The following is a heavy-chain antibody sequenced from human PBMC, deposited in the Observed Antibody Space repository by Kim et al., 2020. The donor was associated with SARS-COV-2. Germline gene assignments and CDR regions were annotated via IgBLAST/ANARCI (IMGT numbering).Heavy chain of an antibody. CDR2: ISSSGSTI. V-gene: IGHV3-11*01. CDR1: GFTFSDYY. D-gene: IGHD4-17*01. CDR3: ARVRYGGNSYFDY. Sequence: GGSLRLSCAASGFTFSDYYMSWIRQAPGKGLEWGSYISSSGSTIYYADSVKGRFTISRDNAKNSLYLQMNSLRAEDTAVYYCARVRYGGNSYFDYWGQGTLVTVSS. J-gene: IGHJ4*02.